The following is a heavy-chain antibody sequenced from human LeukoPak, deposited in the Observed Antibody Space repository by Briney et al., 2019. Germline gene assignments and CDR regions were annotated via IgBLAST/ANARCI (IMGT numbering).Heavy chain of an antibody. CDR1: GGSITNSPYY. CDR2: IYYSGST. Sequence: SETLSHTCTVSGGSITNSPYYWGWIRQPPGKGLEWIGNIYYSGSTYYSPSLKSRVSISVDTSKNQFSLKLKSVTAADTAVYYCAVATASFPGFDPWGQGALVTVSS. V-gene: IGHV4-39*01. J-gene: IGHJ5*02. D-gene: IGHD5-18*01. CDR3: AVATASFPGFDP.